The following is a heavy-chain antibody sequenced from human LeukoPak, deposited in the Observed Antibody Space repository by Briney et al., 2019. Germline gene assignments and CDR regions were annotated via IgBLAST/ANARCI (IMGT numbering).Heavy chain of an antibody. CDR1: GYTFTSYD. CDR3: ARVGPPPNWFDP. J-gene: IGHJ5*02. V-gene: IGHV1-8*03. Sequence: ASVKVSCKASGYTFTSYDINWVRQATGQGLEWMGWMNPNSGNTGYAQKFQGRVTITRNTSISTAYMVLSSLRSEDTAVYYCARVGPPPNWFDPWGQGTLVTVSS. CDR2: MNPNSGNT. D-gene: IGHD1-14*01.